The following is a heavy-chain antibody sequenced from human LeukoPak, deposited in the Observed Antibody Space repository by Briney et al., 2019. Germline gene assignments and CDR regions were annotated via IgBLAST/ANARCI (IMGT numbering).Heavy chain of an antibody. J-gene: IGHJ4*02. CDR1: GYSFTSYW. D-gene: IGHD2-2*01. V-gene: IGHV5-51*01. CDR2: IYPGDSDT. Sequence: GESLKISCKGSGYSFTSYWIGWVRQMPGKGLEWMGIIYPGDSDTRYSPSFQGQVTISADKSISTAYLQWRSLKASDTAMYYCARRYCSSTSCYDYWGQGTLVTVSS. CDR3: ARRYCSSTSCYDY.